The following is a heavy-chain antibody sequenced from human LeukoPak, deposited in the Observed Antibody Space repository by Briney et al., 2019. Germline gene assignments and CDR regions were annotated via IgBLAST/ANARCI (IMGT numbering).Heavy chain of an antibody. V-gene: IGHV1-46*01. CDR2: ISPSGGST. J-gene: IGHJ4*02. CDR1: GYTFTSYY. CDR3: AREMGIAVAGMGH. Sequence: ASVKVSCKASGYTFTSYYMHWVRQAPGQGLEWMGIISPSGGSTSYAQKFQGRVTMTRDTSTSTVYMELSSLRSEDTAVYYCAREMGIAVAGMGHWGQGTLVTVSS. D-gene: IGHD6-19*01.